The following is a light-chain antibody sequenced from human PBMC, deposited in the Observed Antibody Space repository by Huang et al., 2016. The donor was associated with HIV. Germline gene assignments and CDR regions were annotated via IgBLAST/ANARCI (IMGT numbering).Light chain of an antibody. CDR1: QSVRTN. CDR2: GAS. J-gene: IGKJ3*01. CDR3: KQYKSWLT. V-gene: IGKV3-15*01. Sequence: EIVMTQSPATLSMSPGERATLSCRASQSVRTNLAWYQQKPGQAPRLLIYGASTRATGIPARFSGSGSGTECTLTISSLQSEDFAVYYCKQYKSWLTFGPGTKVDI.